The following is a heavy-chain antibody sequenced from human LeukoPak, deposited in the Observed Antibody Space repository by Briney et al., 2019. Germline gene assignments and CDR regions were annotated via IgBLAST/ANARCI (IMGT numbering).Heavy chain of an antibody. CDR3: AKDWNYGSYFDY. J-gene: IGHJ4*02. CDR1: GFTFSSYA. Sequence: TGGSLRLSCAASGFTFSSYAMSWVRQAPGKGLEWVTFIRYDGSNVQYADSVQGRFTISRDNSKNTVYLQMNSLRVEDSGLYYCAKDWNYGSYFDYWGQGTLVTVSS. V-gene: IGHV3-30*02. D-gene: IGHD1-7*01. CDR2: IRYDGSNV.